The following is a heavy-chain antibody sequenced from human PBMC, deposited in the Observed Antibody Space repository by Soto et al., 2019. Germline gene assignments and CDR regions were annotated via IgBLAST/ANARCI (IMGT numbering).Heavy chain of an antibody. CDR1: GGSISSSSYY. CDR2: IYYSGTT. J-gene: IGHJ4*02. D-gene: IGHD6-6*01. CDR3: ARHKGIAARSNFDY. V-gene: IGHV4-39*01. Sequence: QLQLQESVPGLVKPSETLSLTCTVSGGSISSSSYYWGWIRQPPGKALEWIGSIYYSGTTYYNPSLKRRVTISVDTSKNQFSLKLSTVTAADTAVYYCARHKGIAARSNFDYWGQGTLVTVSS.